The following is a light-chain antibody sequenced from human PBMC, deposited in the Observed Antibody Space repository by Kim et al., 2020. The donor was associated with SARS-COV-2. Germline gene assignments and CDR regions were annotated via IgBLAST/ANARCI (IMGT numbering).Light chain of an antibody. CDR1: ELGHKH. V-gene: IGLV3-1*01. CDR3: QAWDSTTVV. Sequence: VTPGQTAAFTFSGEELGHKHVCWYQQKPGQSPVLFIYYDNKRPSGIRERFSGSISGDTATLTISGTQAVDEADYYCQAWDSTTVVFGGGTQLTVL. J-gene: IGLJ2*01. CDR2: YDN.